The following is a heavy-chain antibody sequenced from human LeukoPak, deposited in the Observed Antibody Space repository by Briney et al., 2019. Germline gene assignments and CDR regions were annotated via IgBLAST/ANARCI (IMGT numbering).Heavy chain of an antibody. D-gene: IGHD6-13*01. J-gene: IGHJ4*02. CDR3: AKDFGSSWYYFDY. CDR2: IGASGSNI. Sequence: PGGSLRLSCAASGFNFSDYGMNWVRQTPEGGLEWVSSIGASGSNIFYADSVKGRFTISRDNSKNTPYLQMNSLRAEDTAVYYCAKDFGSSWYYFDYWGQGTLVTVSS. V-gene: IGHV3-23*01. CDR1: GFNFSDYG.